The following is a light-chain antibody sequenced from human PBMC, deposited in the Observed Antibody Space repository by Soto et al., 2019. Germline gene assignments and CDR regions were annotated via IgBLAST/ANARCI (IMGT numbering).Light chain of an antibody. V-gene: IGLV2-14*01. CDR2: EVT. CDR1: SSDVGTYNF. CDR3: SSYTTNRTFV. J-gene: IGLJ2*01. Sequence: QSALTQPASVSGSPGQSITISCTGTSSDVGTYNFVSWSQQHPGKAPKLIIYEVTNRPAGVSNRFSGSKSGNTASLTISGLQAEDEADYYCSSYTTNRTFVFGGGTKLTVL.